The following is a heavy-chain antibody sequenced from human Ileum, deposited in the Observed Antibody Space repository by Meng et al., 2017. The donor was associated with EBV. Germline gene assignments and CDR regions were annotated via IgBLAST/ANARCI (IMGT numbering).Heavy chain of an antibody. D-gene: IGHD5-24*01. CDR3: ARDEGGWLTAPDY. J-gene: IGHJ4*02. V-gene: IGHV1-69*08. CDR1: GGTFSSYT. Sequence: QVQLVQSGAEVKKPGSSAKVSCKASGGTFSSYTISWVRQAPGQGLEWMGRIIPILGIANYAQKYQGRVTITADKSTSTAYMELSSLRSEDTAVYYCARDEGGWLTAPDYWGQGTLVTVYS. CDR2: IIPILGIA.